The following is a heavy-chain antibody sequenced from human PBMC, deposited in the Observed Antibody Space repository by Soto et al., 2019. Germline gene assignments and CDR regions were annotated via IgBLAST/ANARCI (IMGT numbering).Heavy chain of an antibody. J-gene: IGHJ3*01. CDR2: ISYDGSNA. V-gene: IGHV3-30*04. Sequence: GGSLRLSCTASGFSFSTYAMYWVRQAPGKGLEWVAIISYDGSNAQYADSVKGRFTVARDNSKNTLYLQMHSLAVEDTAVYYCARDGRGFGELLLNSYDAFDLWGQGKLVTVSS. CDR1: GFSFSTYA. D-gene: IGHD3-10*01. CDR3: ARDGRGFGELLLNSYDAFDL.